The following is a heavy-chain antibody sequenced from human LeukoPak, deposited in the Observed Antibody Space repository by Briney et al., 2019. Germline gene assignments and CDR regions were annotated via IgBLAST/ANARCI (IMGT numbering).Heavy chain of an antibody. V-gene: IGHV3-9*01. D-gene: IGHD6-13*01. CDR1: GFTFDDYA. J-gene: IGHJ4*02. Sequence: GGSLRLSCAASGFTFDDYAMHWVRQAPGKGLEWVSGISWNSGSIGYADSVKGRFTISRDNAKNSLYLQMNSLRAEDTALYYCAKDKGAAAGTGRFDYWGQGTLVTVSS. CDR3: AKDKGAAAGTGRFDY. CDR2: ISWNSGSI.